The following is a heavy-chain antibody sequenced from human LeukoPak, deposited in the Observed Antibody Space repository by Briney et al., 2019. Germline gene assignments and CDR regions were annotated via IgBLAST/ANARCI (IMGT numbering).Heavy chain of an antibody. J-gene: IGHJ4*02. D-gene: IGHD6-19*01. CDR1: GFTFSNYS. V-gene: IGHV3-21*01. Sequence: GSLRLSCAASGFTFSNYSMNWVRQAPGKGLEWVSSIGSIISYIYYADSVKGRFTISRDNAKNSLSLHMSSLRVEDTAMYYCARDEQWLGPPVVIFDYWGQGTLVTVSS. CDR2: IGSIISYI. CDR3: ARDEQWLGPPVVIFDY.